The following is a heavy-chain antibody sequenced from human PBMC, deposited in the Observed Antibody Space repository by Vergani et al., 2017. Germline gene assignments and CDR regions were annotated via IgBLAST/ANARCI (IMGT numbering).Heavy chain of an antibody. CDR1: GGSVSSGDYY. CDR2: ISYSVST. Sequence: QVQLQESGPGLVKPSQTLSLTCTVSGGSVSSGDYYWNWVRQPPGKGLEWIGNISYSVSTYYNPSLKSRVAISLDTSKNHFSLRLTSVTAADTAVYYCARAEGSWWFDPWGQGTLVTVSS. J-gene: IGHJ5*02. CDR3: ARAEGSWWFDP. V-gene: IGHV4-30-4*08.